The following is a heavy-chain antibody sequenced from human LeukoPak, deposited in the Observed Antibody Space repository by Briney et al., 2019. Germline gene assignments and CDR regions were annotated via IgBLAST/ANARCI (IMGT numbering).Heavy chain of an antibody. J-gene: IGHJ4*02. V-gene: IGHV3-64D*06. CDR1: GFTFSSYA. D-gene: IGHD5-18*01. CDR3: VKASGGIQLWSTYDY. CDR2: ISSNGGST. Sequence: GGSLRLSCSASGFTFSSYAMHWVRQAPGKGLENVSAISSNGGSTYYADSVKGRFTISRDNSKNTLYLQMSSLRAEDTAVYYCVKASGGIQLWSTYDYWGQGTLVTVSS.